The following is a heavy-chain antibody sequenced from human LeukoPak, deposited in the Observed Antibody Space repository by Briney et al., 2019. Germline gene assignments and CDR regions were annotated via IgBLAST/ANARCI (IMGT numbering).Heavy chain of an antibody. CDR2: TNGSGGRT. V-gene: IGHV3-23*01. J-gene: IGHJ4*02. CDR1: GFTFSLYA. CDR3: AKGDTVWTFDS. D-gene: IGHD3/OR15-3a*01. Sequence: GGSLRLSCVGSGFTFSLYAMNWVRQTLGKGLEWVSGTNGSGGRTHYADSVKGRFTISRDNSKNTLNLQMNSLRAEDTAIYYCAKGDTVWTFDSWGQGTLVTVSS.